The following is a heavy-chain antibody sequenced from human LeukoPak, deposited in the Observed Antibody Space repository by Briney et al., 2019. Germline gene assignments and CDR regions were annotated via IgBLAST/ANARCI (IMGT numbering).Heavy chain of an antibody. CDR3: ARVAGWHWFDP. V-gene: IGHV3-23*01. CDR1: RFTFNSYD. Sequence: AGVSLTLSCAASRFTFNSYDMTWVPQAPGRGLEWVSSIRPSGDNTYYGDSVRGPITMSRDNSKNTVYLQLNNMSVVRAAVYDCARVAGWHWFDPWGQGTLVTVSS. J-gene: IGHJ5*02. D-gene: IGHD6-19*01. CDR2: IRPSGDNT.